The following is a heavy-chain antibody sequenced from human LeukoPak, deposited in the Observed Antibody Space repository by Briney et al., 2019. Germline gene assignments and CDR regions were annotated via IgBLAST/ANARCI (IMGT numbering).Heavy chain of an antibody. CDR1: GFTFSSYA. CDR2: ISGSGGST. V-gene: IGHV3-23*01. J-gene: IGHJ4*02. D-gene: IGHD1-14*01. Sequence: QPGGSLRLSCAASGFTFSSYAMSWVRQTPGKGLEWVSAISGSGGSTYYSDSVKGRFTISRDNSKNTLYLQMNGLRAEDTAVYYCASPAAWVSNHGSRFFDCWGQGTLVTVSS. CDR3: ASPAAWVSNHGSRFFDC.